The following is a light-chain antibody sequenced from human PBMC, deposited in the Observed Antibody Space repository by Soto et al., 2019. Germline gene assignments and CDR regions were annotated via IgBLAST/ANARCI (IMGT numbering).Light chain of an antibody. CDR1: QGISSY. CDR3: LQVFNFPRA. J-gene: IGKJ1*01. V-gene: IGKV1-9*01. CDR2: AAS. Sequence: DIQLTQSPSFLSASVGDRVTITCRASQGISSYLAWYQQKPGKAPKLLIYAASTLQSGVPSRFSGSGSGTEFTLTISSLQPEDFATYYCLQVFNFPRAFGQGTKVDIK.